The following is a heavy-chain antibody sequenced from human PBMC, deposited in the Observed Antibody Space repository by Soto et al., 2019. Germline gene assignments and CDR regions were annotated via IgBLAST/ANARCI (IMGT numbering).Heavy chain of an antibody. V-gene: IGHV5-51*01. Sequence: PGESLKISCQGSGYTFSTYWIAWVRQMPGKGLEWMGIIYPGDSDTKYSPAFQGQVTISADKSISTAYLQWTSLEASDTAMYYCARKFALEFFDSWGQGTLVTVSS. CDR1: GYTFSTYW. D-gene: IGHD1-1*01. CDR2: IYPGDSDT. CDR3: ARKFALEFFDS. J-gene: IGHJ4*02.